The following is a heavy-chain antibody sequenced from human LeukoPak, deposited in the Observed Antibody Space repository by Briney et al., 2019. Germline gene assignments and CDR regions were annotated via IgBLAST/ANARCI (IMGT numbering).Heavy chain of an antibody. CDR2: ITASSTAI. CDR3: ARTYYDILTAYNPYFDY. V-gene: IGHV3-21*01. CDR1: GFTFNTYT. J-gene: IGHJ4*02. Sequence: GGSLRLSCAASGFTFNTYTMNWVRQAPGKGLEWVSSITASSTAIYSADSVKGRFTISRDNAKNLLYLQMNSLRAEDTAVYYCARTYYDILTAYNPYFDYWGQGILVTVSS. D-gene: IGHD3-9*01.